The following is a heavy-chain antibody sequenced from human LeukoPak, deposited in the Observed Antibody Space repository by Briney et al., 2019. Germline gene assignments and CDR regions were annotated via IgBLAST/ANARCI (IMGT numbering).Heavy chain of an antibody. CDR3: AKGFGISHY. CDR1: GGTFSSYA. V-gene: IGHV1-69*05. D-gene: IGHD2/OR15-2a*01. J-gene: IGHJ4*02. Sequence: GASVTVSCMASGGTFSSYAISWVRQAPGGGRGWMGGIIPIFGTAKYAQKLQGRVTIATDESTSTAYMELSSLRSEDTAVYYCAKGFGISHYWRQGTLVTVSS. CDR2: IIPIFGTA.